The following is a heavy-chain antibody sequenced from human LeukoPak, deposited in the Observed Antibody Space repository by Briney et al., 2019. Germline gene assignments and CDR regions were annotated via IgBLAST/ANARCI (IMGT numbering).Heavy chain of an antibody. CDR2: ISAYNGNT. V-gene: IGHV1-18*01. Sequence: WASVKVSCKASGYTFTSYGISWVRQAPGQGLEWMGWISAYNGNTNYAQKFQGRVTITADESTSTAYMELSSLRSEDTAVYYCARTSDILTGYYLYWGQGTLVTVSS. J-gene: IGHJ4*02. CDR1: GYTFTSYG. D-gene: IGHD3-9*01. CDR3: ARTSDILTGYYLY.